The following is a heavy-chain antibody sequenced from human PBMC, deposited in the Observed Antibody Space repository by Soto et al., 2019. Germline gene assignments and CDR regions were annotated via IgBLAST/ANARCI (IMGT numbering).Heavy chain of an antibody. J-gene: IGHJ6*02. CDR3: AKDSWAIFGVPAGEYYGMDV. CDR1: GFTFENYA. CDR2: ISGSGGTT. V-gene: IGHV3-23*01. D-gene: IGHD3-3*01. Sequence: VGSRRISWVASGFTFENYAMSWVRQAPGKGLEWVSAISGSGGTTYYSDSVKGRFTISRDNSKNTVYLQMNDLRVEDAAEYFCAKDSWAIFGVPAGEYYGMDVWGQGTTVTVSS.